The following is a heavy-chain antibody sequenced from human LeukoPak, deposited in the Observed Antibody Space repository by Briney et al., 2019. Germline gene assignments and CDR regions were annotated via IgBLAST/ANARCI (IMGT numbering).Heavy chain of an antibody. CDR2: IIPIFGTA. D-gene: IGHD3-10*01. J-gene: IGHJ3*02. CDR3: ASGASWIGFGQLIPGAFDI. V-gene: IGHV1-69*05. CDR1: GGTFSSYA. Sequence: SVKVSCKASGGTFSSYAISWVRQAPGQGLEWMGGIIPIFGTANYAQKFQGRVTMTRDTSISTAYMELSRLRSDDTAVYYCASGASWIGFGQLIPGAFDIWGQGTMVTVSS.